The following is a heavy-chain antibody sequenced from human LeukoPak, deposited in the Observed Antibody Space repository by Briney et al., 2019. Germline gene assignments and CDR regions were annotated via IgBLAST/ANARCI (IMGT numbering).Heavy chain of an antibody. D-gene: IGHD6-19*01. CDR1: GFTFSSYW. CDR2: INSDGSST. J-gene: IGHJ4*02. Sequence: PGGSLRLSCAASGFTFSSYWMHWVRQAPGKGLVWVSRINSDGSSTSYADSVKGRFTISRDNAKNTLYLQMNSLRAEDTAVYYCARKLPYSSGWYYFDYWGQGTLVTVSS. V-gene: IGHV3-74*01. CDR3: ARKLPYSSGWYYFDY.